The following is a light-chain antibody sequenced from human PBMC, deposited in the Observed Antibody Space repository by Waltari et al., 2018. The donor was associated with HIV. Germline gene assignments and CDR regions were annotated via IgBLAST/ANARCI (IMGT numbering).Light chain of an antibody. CDR2: WAS. Sequence: DIVMTQSPDSLAVSLGERATINCTSSQNLLYRSNNKTYVAWYQQKPVQPPRLLIYWASTQESGCPDRFSGSGSGAHFTLTIISLQAEDVAVYYCQQYYNTPRTFGQGTNVEVE. J-gene: IGKJ1*01. CDR3: QQYYNTPRT. V-gene: IGKV4-1*01. CDR1: QNLLYRSNNKTY.